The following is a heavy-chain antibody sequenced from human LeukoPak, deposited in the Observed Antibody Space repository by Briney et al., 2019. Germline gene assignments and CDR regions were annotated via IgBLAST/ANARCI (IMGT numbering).Heavy chain of an antibody. CDR3: ASDSDYYDSSGYSY. J-gene: IGHJ4*02. D-gene: IGHD3-22*01. V-gene: IGHV3-11*01. Sequence: GGSLRLSCAASGFTFSDYYMGWIRQAPGKGLEWVSDISSSGSTIYYADSVKGRFTISRDNTKNSLYLQMNSLRAEDTAVYYCASDSDYYDSSGYSYWGQGTLVTVSS. CDR1: GFTFSDYY. CDR2: ISSSGSTI.